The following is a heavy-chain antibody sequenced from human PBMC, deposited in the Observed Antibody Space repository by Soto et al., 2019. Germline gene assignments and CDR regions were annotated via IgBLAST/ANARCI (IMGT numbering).Heavy chain of an antibody. D-gene: IGHD3-16*01. V-gene: IGHV2-5*02. CDR2: IYWDNDK. CDR3: AXLTITYGAVSGDDAFDI. J-gene: IGHJ3*02. CDR1: GFSLSTGTVG. Sequence: QITLKESGPTLVKPTQTLTLTCTFSGFSLSTGTVGVGWIRQPPRKALEWLAVIYWDNDKRYSPSLKSRLTVTKDTSRNQVVLTMTNMDPVDTATYFCAXLTITYGAVSGDDAFDIWGQGTMVTVSS.